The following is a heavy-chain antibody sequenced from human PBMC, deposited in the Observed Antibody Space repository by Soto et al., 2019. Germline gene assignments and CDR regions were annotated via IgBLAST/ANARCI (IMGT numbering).Heavy chain of an antibody. V-gene: IGHV3-23*01. CDR1: GFTFSSYA. D-gene: IGHD3-10*01. J-gene: IGHJ4*02. CDR2: ISGIGRST. Sequence: HPGGSLRLSCAASGFTFSSYAMNWVRQAPGRGLEWVSAISGIGRSTYYADSVKGRFSISRDNAKNTLFLQMNSLRAEDTAVYYCANLGDYGSSSSGLVDYWGQGTLVTVSS. CDR3: ANLGDYGSSSSGLVDY.